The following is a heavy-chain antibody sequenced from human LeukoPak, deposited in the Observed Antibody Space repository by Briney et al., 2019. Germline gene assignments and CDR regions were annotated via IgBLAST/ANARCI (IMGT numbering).Heavy chain of an antibody. CDR1: GFTFSIYS. V-gene: IGHV3-21*01. J-gene: IGHJ4*02. Sequence: TGGSLRLSCAASGFTFSIYSMNLVRQAPGKGLEWVSSISSSSSYIYYADSVKGRFTISRDNAKNSLYLQMNSLRAEDTAVYYCARDYRKIAARREFDYWGQGTLVTVSS. CDR3: ARDYRKIAARREFDY. CDR2: ISSSSSYI. D-gene: IGHD6-6*01.